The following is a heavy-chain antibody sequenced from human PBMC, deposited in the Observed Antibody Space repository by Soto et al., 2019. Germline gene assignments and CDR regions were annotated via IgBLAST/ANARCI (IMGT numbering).Heavy chain of an antibody. J-gene: IGHJ4*02. D-gene: IGHD3-22*01. V-gene: IGHV1-18*04. CDR1: GYTFTIYG. CDR3: ARVDYYDSSGYYGY. Sequence: QVQLVQSGAEVKKPGASVKVSCKASGYTFTIYGISWVRQAPGQGLGWMGWIIGYNGNTDYAQNLPDRVTLTTDASTSSVYMELRSLRSDDTAVYYCARVDYYDSSGYYGYWGQGTLITVSS. CDR2: IIGYNGNT.